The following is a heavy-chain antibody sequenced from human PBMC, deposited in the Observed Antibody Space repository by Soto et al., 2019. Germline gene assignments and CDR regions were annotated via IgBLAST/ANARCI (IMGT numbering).Heavy chain of an antibody. CDR1: GGSITSSC. J-gene: IGHJ4*02. D-gene: IGHD6-13*01. CDR2: LCHSGTT. V-gene: IGHV4-59*01. Sequence: QVQLQESGPGLVKPSETLSLTCSVSGGSITSSCWTWIRQPPGKGLEWIGYLCHSGTTRYSPSLKRRFTISLDTSKNQFSLELGSVTAADTAVYYCARSMSAAPYYFDSWGQGTLVTVSS. CDR3: ARSMSAAPYYFDS.